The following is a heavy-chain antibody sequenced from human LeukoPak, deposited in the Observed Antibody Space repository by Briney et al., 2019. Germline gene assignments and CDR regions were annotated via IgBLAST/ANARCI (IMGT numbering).Heavy chain of an antibody. CDR1: GFTFSISSYA. V-gene: IGHV3-23*01. D-gene: IGHD6-19*01. J-gene: IGHJ4*02. CDR3: VKGAYSSGWYGDY. Sequence: GGSLRLSCAASGFTFSISSYAMSWVRQAPGQGLEWVSAISGSGGSTYYADSVKGRFTVSRDNSKNTLDLQMNSLRAEDTAVYYCVKGAYSSGWYGDYWGQGTLVTVSS. CDR2: ISGSGGST.